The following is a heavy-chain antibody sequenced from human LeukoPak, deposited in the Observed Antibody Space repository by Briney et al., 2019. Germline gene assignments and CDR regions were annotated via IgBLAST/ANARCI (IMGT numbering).Heavy chain of an antibody. Sequence: ASVKVSCKASGYTFTSYDIYWVRQTTGQGLEWMGWMNPNSGDTGYAQKFQGRVTMTRDTSISTAYMELSRLRSDDTAIYYCARGARVAPASIGYWGQGTLVTVSS. D-gene: IGHD2-2*02. CDR3: ARGARVAPASIGY. CDR2: MNPNSGDT. J-gene: IGHJ4*02. CDR1: GYTFTSYD. V-gene: IGHV1-8*01.